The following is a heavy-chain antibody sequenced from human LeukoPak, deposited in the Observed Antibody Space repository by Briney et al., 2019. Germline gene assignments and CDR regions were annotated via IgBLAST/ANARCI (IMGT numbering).Heavy chain of an antibody. CDR1: GYTFTGYN. D-gene: IGHD3-10*01. V-gene: IGHV1-2*02. J-gene: IGHJ4*02. CDR3: ARVPVRGIRPYEY. CDR2: INPNTGGT. Sequence: ASVKVSCKASGYTFTGYNIYWVRQAPGQGLEWMGWINPNTGGTNYAQKFQGRVTTTRDTSISTASMELSRLRSDDTAVYYCARVPVRGIRPYEYWGQGTLVTVSS.